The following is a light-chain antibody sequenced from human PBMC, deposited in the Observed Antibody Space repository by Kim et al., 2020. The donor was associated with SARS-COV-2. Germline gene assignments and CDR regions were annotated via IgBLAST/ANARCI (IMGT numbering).Light chain of an antibody. CDR3: QTWGTSKG. CDR1: SGHSSYA. CDR2: LNSDGSH. J-gene: IGLJ3*02. V-gene: IGLV4-69*01. Sequence: QLVLTQSPSASASLGASVKLTCTLSSGHSSYAIAWHQQQPEKGPRYLMKLNSDGSHSKGDGIPDRFSGSSSGAERYLTISSLQSEDEADYYCQTWGTSKGFGGGTQLTVL.